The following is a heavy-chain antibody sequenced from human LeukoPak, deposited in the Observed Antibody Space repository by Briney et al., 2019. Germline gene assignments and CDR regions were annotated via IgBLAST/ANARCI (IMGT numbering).Heavy chain of an antibody. CDR2: IIPILGIA. Sequence: GASVKVSCKASGGTFSSYAISRVRQAPGQGLEWMGRIIPILGIANYAQKFQGRVTITADKSTSTAYMELSSLRSEDTAVYYCARDSGSSSRVWFDPWGQGTLVTVSS. V-gene: IGHV1-69*04. CDR1: GGTFSSYA. D-gene: IGHD6-13*01. CDR3: ARDSGSSSRVWFDP. J-gene: IGHJ5*02.